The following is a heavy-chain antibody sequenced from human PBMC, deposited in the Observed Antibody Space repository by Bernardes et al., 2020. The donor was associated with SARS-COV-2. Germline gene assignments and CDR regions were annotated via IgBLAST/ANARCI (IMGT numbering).Heavy chain of an antibody. J-gene: IGHJ4*02. V-gene: IGHV3-48*03. CDR2: ISSTGTTI. CDR1: GFIFSTYD. CDR3: VKDRSGTYAFDY. Sequence: GGSLRLSCEASGFIFSTYDMYWVRQAPGKGLEWLSYISSTGTTIYYADSVKGRFTISRDNAKNSLYLQMSSLRVEDTAFYHCVKDRSGTYAFDYWGQGILVTVSS. D-gene: IGHD1-26*01.